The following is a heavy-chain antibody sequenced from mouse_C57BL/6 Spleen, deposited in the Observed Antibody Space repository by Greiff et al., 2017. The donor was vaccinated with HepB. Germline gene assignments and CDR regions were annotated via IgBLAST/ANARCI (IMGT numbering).Heavy chain of an antibody. CDR3: ATLTSGDY. J-gene: IGHJ2*01. CDR1: GYTFTDYY. Sequence: VQLQQSGPELVKPGASVTISCKASGYTFTDYYMNWVKQSHGKSLEWIGDINPNNGGTSYNQKFKGKATLTVDKSSSTAYMELRSLTSEDSAVYYCATLTSGDYWGQGTTLTVSS. D-gene: IGHD1-3*01. CDR2: INPNNGGT. V-gene: IGHV1-26*01.